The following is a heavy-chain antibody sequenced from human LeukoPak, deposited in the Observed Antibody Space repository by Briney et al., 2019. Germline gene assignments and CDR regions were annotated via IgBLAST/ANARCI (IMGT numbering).Heavy chain of an antibody. CDR2: INWNGGST. J-gene: IGHJ6*03. CDR3: ARVQLVDYYYYSYMDV. D-gene: IGHD6-6*01. V-gene: IGHV3-20*04. Sequence: GGSLRLSCAASGFTFSNYAMSWVRQAPGKGLEWVSGINWNGGSTGYADSVKGRYTISRDNAKNSLYLQMNSLRAEDTALYCCARVQLVDYYYYSYMDVWGKGTTVTVSS. CDR1: GFTFSNYA.